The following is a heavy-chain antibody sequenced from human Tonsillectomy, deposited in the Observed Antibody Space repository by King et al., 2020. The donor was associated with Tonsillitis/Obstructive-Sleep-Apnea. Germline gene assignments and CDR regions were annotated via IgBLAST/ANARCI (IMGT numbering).Heavy chain of an antibody. CDR1: GYTFTSYY. V-gene: IGHV1-46*01. Sequence: VQLVESGAEVKKPGASVKVSCKASGYTFTSYYMHWVRQAPGQGLEWMGIINPSGGSTSYAQKFQGRVTMTRDTSTSTVYMELSSLRSEDTDVYYCASDVAVAGSTPRKYFQHWGQGTLVTVSS. CDR3: ASDVAVAGSTPRKYFQH. CDR2: INPSGGST. D-gene: IGHD6-19*01. J-gene: IGHJ1*01.